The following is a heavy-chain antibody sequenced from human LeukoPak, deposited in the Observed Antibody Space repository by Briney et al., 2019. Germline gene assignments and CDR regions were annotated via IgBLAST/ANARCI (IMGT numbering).Heavy chain of an antibody. CDR3: ARTGPGGY. CDR1: GGSISTYY. D-gene: IGHD1-14*01. CDR2: IHYTWGT. V-gene: IGHV4-59*01. Sequence: SETLSLTCTVSGGSISTYYWSWIRQPPGKGLEWIGYIHYTWGTNYNPSLRSRVTISMDTSNNQFSLRLSSVTAADTAVYYCARTGPGGYWGQGTLVTVSS. J-gene: IGHJ4*02.